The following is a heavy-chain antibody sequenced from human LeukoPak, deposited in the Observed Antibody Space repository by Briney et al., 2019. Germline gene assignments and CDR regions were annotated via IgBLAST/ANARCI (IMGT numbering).Heavy chain of an antibody. J-gene: IGHJ4*02. CDR2: IKQDESEK. V-gene: IGHV3-7*01. Sequence: GSLRLSCAASGFMFSSHWMSWVRQAPGKGLEWVANIKQDESEKYYVDSVKGQFSISRDNAKNSLYLQMNSLRAEDTAVYYCARALMVRGVEFDYWGQGTLVTVSS. CDR3: ARALMVRGVEFDY. CDR1: GFMFSSHW. D-gene: IGHD3-10*01.